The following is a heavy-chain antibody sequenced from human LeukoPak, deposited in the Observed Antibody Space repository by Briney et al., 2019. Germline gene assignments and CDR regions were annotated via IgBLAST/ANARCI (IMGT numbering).Heavy chain of an antibody. CDR2: ISYDGSNK. V-gene: IGHV3-30*03. D-gene: IGHD3-10*01. J-gene: IGHJ1*01. Sequence: PGGSLRLSCAASGFTFSSYGMHWVRQAPGKGLEWVAVISYDGSNKYYADSVKGRFTISRDNSKNTLYLQMNSLRAEDTAVYYCAGGGSGSYYFQHWGQGTLVTVSS. CDR3: AGGGSGSYYFQH. CDR1: GFTFSSYG.